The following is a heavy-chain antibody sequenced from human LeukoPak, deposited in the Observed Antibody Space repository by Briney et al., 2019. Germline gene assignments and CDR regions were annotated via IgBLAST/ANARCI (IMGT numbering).Heavy chain of an antibody. CDR1: GFTFGTYG. CDR2: ISGCATGYIT. V-gene: IGHV3-23*01. D-gene: IGHD3-10*01. CDR3: ANHRSAFEF. Sequence: GGSLRLSCAASGFTFGTYGLSWVRQSPGKGLEWVSAISGCATGYITNYADSVKGRFTISRDNYENTLYLQMNSLRVEDTAVYYCANHRSAFEFWGQGTLVTVSS. J-gene: IGHJ4*02.